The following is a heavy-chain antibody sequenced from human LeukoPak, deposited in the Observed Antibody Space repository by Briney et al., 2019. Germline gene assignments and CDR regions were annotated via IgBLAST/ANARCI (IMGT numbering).Heavy chain of an antibody. CDR3: ARVLRYFDWSIIGY. CDR2: IIPIFGTA. J-gene: IGHJ4*02. Sequence: GASVKVSCKASGGTFSSYAISWVRQAPGQGLEWMGGIIPIFGTANYAQKFQGRVTITADESTSTAYMELSSLRSEDTAVYYCARVLRYFDWSIIGYWGQGTLVTVSS. D-gene: IGHD3-9*01. V-gene: IGHV1-69*13. CDR1: GGTFSSYA.